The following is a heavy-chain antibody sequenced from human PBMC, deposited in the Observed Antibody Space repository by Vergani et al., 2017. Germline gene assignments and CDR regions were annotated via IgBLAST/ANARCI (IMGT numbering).Heavy chain of an antibody. CDR1: GGTFSSYA. Sequence: QVQLVQSGAEVKKPGSSVKVSCKASGGTFSSYAISWVRQAPGQGLEWMGGIIPIFGTANYAQKFQGRVTITADKSTSTAYMERSSLRSEDTAVYYCARGVGDFWSGYIRADYYYYYMDVWGKGTTVTVSS. J-gene: IGHJ6*03. CDR2: IIPIFGTA. V-gene: IGHV1-69*06. D-gene: IGHD3-3*01. CDR3: ARGVGDFWSGYIRADYYYYYMDV.